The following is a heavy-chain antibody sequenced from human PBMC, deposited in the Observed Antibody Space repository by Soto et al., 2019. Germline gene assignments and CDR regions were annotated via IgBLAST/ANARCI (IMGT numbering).Heavy chain of an antibody. V-gene: IGHV3-74*01. Sequence: GGSLRLACAASGVTFSSHWMHWVRQAPGKGLVWVSRIKSDGSGTIYADSVKGRFTISRDNAKNTVYLQLNSLRAEDTAVYFCAREIAVAGTIDYWGQGTQVTVSS. CDR1: GVTFSSHW. J-gene: IGHJ4*02. CDR2: IKSDGSGT. CDR3: AREIAVAGTIDY. D-gene: IGHD6-19*01.